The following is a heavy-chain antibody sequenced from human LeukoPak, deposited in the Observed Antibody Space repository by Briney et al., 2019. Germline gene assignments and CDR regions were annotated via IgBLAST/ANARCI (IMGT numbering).Heavy chain of an antibody. V-gene: IGHV3-21*01. CDR1: GFTFSSYS. CDR2: ISSSSSYI. CDR3: ARVPDTAMFPEGWDY. J-gene: IGHJ4*02. D-gene: IGHD5-18*01. Sequence: PGGSLRLSCAASGFTFSSYSMNWVRQAPGKGLEWVSSISSSSSYIYYADSVKGRFTISRDSAKNSLYLQMNSLRAEDTAVYYCARVPDTAMFPEGWDYWGQGTLVTVSS.